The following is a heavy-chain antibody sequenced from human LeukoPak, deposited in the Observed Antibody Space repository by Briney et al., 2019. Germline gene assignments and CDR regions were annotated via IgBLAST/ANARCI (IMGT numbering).Heavy chain of an antibody. V-gene: IGHV4-61*01. CDR1: GGSVSSGSNY. Sequence: PSETLSLTCTVSGGSVSSGSNYWSWIRQPPGKGPEWIGYIYYSGSTNYNPSLKSRVTISVDTSKNQFSLKLSSVTAADTAVYYCARGVVVTAIVDAFDIWGQGTMVTVSS. CDR2: IYYSGST. J-gene: IGHJ3*02. D-gene: IGHD2-21*02. CDR3: ARGVVVTAIVDAFDI.